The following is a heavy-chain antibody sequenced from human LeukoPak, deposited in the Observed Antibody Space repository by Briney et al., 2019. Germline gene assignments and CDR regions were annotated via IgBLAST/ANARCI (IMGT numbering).Heavy chain of an antibody. D-gene: IGHD3-10*01. CDR2: IYYSGST. V-gene: IGHV4-59*01. CDR3: ARTILWFGELAPYNWFDP. CDR1: GGSINSYY. Sequence: SETLSLTCTVSGGSINSYYWSWIRQPPGKGLEWIGYIYYSGSTNYNPSLKSRVTISVDTSKNQFSLKLSSVTAADTAVYYCARTILWFGELAPYNWFDPWGQGTLVTVSS. J-gene: IGHJ5*02.